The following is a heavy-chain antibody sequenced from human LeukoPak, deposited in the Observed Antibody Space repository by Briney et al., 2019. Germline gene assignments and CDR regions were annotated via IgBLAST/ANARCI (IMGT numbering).Heavy chain of an antibody. Sequence: TLSLTCTVSGGSISSGGYYWSWIRQPPGKGLEWIGYIYYSGSTYYNPSLKSRVTISVDTSKNQFSLKLRSVTAADTAVYYCARTGHYWDAFEIWGQGTMVTVS. CDR1: GGSISSGGYY. V-gene: IGHV4-30-4*08. D-gene: IGHD2-15*01. CDR2: IYYSGST. J-gene: IGHJ3*02. CDR3: ARTGHYWDAFEI.